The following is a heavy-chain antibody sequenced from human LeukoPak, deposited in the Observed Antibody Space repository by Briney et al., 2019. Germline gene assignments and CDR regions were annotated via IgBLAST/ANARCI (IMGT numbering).Heavy chain of an antibody. D-gene: IGHD3-16*01. CDR1: GYSISSGYY. CDR3: ARGRGDYVWGSSGLVFDY. J-gene: IGHJ4*02. CDR2: IYYSGST. V-gene: IGHV4-38-2*01. Sequence: KPSETLSLTCAVSGYSISSGYYWGWIRQPPGKGLEWIGSIYYSGSTYYNPSLKSRVTISVDTSKNQFSLKLSSVTAADTAVYYCARGRGDYVWGSSGLVFDYWGQGTLVTVSS.